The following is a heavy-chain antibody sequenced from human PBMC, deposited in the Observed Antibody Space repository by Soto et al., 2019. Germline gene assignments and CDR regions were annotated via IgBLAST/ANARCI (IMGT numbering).Heavy chain of an antibody. V-gene: IGHV2-5*02. CDR3: ARSRAAGSFDY. CDR2: IFWDDDK. CDR1: GFSLSTSGVG. D-gene: IGHD6-13*01. J-gene: IGHJ4*02. Sequence: SGPTLVNRTQTLTLTCTFSGFSLSTSGVGVDWIRQPPGKALEWLALIFWDDDKRYSPSLKSRLTITKDTSKNQMVLTLTNMDPMDTATYYCARSRAAGSFDYWGQGTLVTVSS.